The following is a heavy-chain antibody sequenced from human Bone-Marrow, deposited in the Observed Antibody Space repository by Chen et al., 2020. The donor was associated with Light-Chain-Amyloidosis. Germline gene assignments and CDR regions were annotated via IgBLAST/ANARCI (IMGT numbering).Heavy chain of an antibody. Sequence: EVQLVESGGGLVQAGGSLRLSCAASGFTFSRYWMSWVRQAPGKGLEWVTNIKEDGSEKYYVDSVKGRFTISRDNAKNSVYLQMNSLKDEDTALYYRASYNGGAALNIWGQGTMVTVSS. D-gene: IGHD3-16*01. CDR1: GFTFSRYW. CDR3: ASYNGGAALNI. V-gene: IGHV3-7*01. CDR2: IKEDGSEK. J-gene: IGHJ3*02.